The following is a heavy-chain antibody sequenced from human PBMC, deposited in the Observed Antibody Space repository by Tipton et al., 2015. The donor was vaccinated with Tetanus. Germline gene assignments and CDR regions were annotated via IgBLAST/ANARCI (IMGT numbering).Heavy chain of an antibody. CDR1: GDSISSTSYH. V-gene: IGHV4-30-4*08. J-gene: IGHJ4*02. Sequence: TLSLTCTVSGDSISSTSYHWGWIRQPPGKGLEWIGYIYYSGTTYYNPSLKSRVTISVDTSNNQFSLKVTSVTAADTAVYYCARVFTRGYTYGTTFDYWGQGTLVTVSS. D-gene: IGHD5-18*01. CDR3: ARVFTRGYTYGTTFDY. CDR2: IYYSGTT.